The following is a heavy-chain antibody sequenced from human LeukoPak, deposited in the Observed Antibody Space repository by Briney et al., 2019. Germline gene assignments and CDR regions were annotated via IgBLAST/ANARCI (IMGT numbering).Heavy chain of an antibody. CDR3: ARGRAAATPYFDY. D-gene: IGHD6-13*01. J-gene: IGHJ4*02. CDR2: ISYDGSNK. CDR1: GFTFSSYE. V-gene: IGHV3-30*04. Sequence: PGGSLRLSCAASGFTFSSYEMNWVRQAPGKGLEWVAVISYDGSNKYYADSVKGRFTISRDNSKNTLYLQMNSLRAEDTAVYYCARGRAAATPYFDYWGQGTLVTVSS.